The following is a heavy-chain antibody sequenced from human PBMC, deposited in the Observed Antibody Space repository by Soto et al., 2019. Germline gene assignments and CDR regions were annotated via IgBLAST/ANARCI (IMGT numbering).Heavy chain of an antibody. D-gene: IGHD6-13*01. Sequence: SETLCLTWTVSGGSISSNYWTWIRQPPGKGLEWIGYVYSSGSTNYNPSLKSRVTISEDTSKSQFSMKVNSMTAADTAVYYCARYRREAVAGYTLDNWGQGILVTVSS. V-gene: IGHV4-59*01. J-gene: IGHJ4*02. CDR3: ARYRREAVAGYTLDN. CDR1: GGSISSNY. CDR2: VYSSGST.